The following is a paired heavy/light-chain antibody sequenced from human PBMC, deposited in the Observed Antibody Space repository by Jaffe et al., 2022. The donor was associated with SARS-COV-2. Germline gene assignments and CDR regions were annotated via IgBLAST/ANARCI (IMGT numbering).Light chain of an antibody. V-gene: IGKV3-20*01. CDR2: GAS. CDR1: QSVSTTY. CDR3: QQYGSTPFT. Sequence: EIVLSQSPGTLSLSPGERATLSCRASQSVSTTYLAWYQQKPGQVPRLLMYGASNRATGVPDRFSGSGSGTDFTLTISGLEPEDFAVYYCQQYGSTPFTFGPGTRVDVK. J-gene: IGKJ3*01.
Heavy chain of an antibody. V-gene: IGHV1-69*04. CDR3: ARGGAGRSRADALDL. Sequence: QVQLVQSGADLKKPGSSVRVSCKASGGTFSGLALSWVRQAPGQGLEWMGKIIPMVGIPNYAQKFQGRVTFTADKSTSTAYMELTRLTADDTAVYYCARGGAGRSRADALDLWGQGTLVTVSS. CDR2: IIPMVGIP. CDR1: GGTFSGLA. D-gene: IGHD6-13*01. J-gene: IGHJ3*01.